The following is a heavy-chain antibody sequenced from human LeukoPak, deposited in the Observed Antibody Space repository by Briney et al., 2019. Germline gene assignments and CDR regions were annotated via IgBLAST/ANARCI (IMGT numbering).Heavy chain of an antibody. CDR1: GGSISSDY. J-gene: IGHJ6*03. Sequence: SETLSLTCTVSGGSISSDYWSWIRQPAGKGLEWIGHIYTSGSTDYNPSLKSRVTISVDTPKYHLSLNLSSVTAADTAVYYCARLQRGYYYMDVWGKGTTVTVSS. CDR3: ARLQRGYYYMDV. V-gene: IGHV4-4*07. CDR2: IYTSGST. D-gene: IGHD4-11*01.